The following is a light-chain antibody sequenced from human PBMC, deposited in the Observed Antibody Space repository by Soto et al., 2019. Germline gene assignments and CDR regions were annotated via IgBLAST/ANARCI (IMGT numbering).Light chain of an antibody. J-gene: IGLJ2*01. CDR3: SSYGGTNSLKV. V-gene: IGLV2-8*01. CDR2: EVS. CDR1: SSDVGGYNY. Sequence: QSALTQPPSASGSPGQSVTISCTGTSSDVGGYNYVSWYQQHPGKDPKVMMYEVSKRPSGVPDRFSGSKSGNTASLTVSGLQAEDEADYYCSSYGGTNSLKVFGGGTKLTVL.